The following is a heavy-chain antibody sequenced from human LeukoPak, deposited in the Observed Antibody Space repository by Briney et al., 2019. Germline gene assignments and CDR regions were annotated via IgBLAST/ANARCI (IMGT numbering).Heavy chain of an antibody. CDR1: GYTLTGYY. J-gene: IGHJ4*02. CDR2: INPNSGGT. D-gene: IGHD6-19*01. Sequence: ASVKVSCKASGYTLTGYYMHWVRQAPGQGLEWMGWINPNSGGTNYAQKFQGRVTMTRDTSISTAYMELSRLRSDDTAVYYCARATRIAVAGTITFDYWGQGTLVTVSS. CDR3: ARATRIAVAGTITFDY. V-gene: IGHV1-2*02.